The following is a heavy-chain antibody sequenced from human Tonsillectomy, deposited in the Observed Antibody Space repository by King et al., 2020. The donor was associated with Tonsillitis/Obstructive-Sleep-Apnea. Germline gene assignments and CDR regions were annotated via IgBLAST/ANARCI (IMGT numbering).Heavy chain of an antibody. V-gene: IGHV3-15*01. CDR3: ATDWGSGTYYVRAFDV. J-gene: IGHJ3*01. CDR2: IKSKSKGETT. Sequence: VQLVESGGGLVKPGGSLRLSCAASGFTFSNAWMSWVRQAPGKGPEWVGRIKSKSKGETTDYTAPGRGRFTISRDDSKNTLFLQMNSLKTEDTAVYYCATDWGSGTYYVRAFDVWGLGTMVTVSS. CDR1: GFTFSNAW. D-gene: IGHD1-26*01.